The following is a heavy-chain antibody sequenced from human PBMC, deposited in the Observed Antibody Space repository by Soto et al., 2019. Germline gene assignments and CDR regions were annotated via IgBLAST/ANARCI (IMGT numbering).Heavy chain of an antibody. D-gene: IGHD3-9*01. Sequence: GGSLRLSCAASGFTFSSYWMSWVRQAPGKGLEWVSAISGSGGSTYYADSVKGRFTISRDNSKNTLYLQMNSLRAEDTAVYYCAGYYDILTGYFGGATGWFDPWGQGTLVTVSS. V-gene: IGHV3-23*01. CDR2: ISGSGGST. CDR1: GFTFSSYW. CDR3: AGYYDILTGYFGGATGWFDP. J-gene: IGHJ5*02.